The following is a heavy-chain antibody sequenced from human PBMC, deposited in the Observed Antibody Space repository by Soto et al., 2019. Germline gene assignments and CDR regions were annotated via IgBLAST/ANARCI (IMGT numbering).Heavy chain of an antibody. J-gene: IGHJ4*02. CDR3: ARDRSSIAAAGSFDY. Sequence: SETLSLTCNVSGGSISSYYWSWIRQPPGKGLEWIGFIYYSGSTYYNPSLKSRVTISVDTSKNQFSLKLSSVTAADTAVYYCARDRSSIAAAGSFDYWGQGTLVTVSS. CDR2: IYYSGST. CDR1: GGSISSYY. V-gene: IGHV4-59*12. D-gene: IGHD6-13*01.